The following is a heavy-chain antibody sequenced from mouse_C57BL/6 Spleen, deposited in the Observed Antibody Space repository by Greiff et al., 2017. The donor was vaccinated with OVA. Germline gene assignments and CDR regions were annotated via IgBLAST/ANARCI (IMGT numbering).Heavy chain of an antibody. CDR1: GFTFSDYG. V-gene: IGHV5-17*01. CDR3: ARRGTTVVARDYDMDY. D-gene: IGHD1-1*01. J-gene: IGHJ4*01. Sequence: EVKLVESGGGLVKPGGSLKLSCAASGFTFSDYGMHWVRQAPGKGLEWVAYISSGSSTIYYADTVKGRFTISRDNAKNTLFLQMTSLRSEDTAMYYGARRGTTVVARDYDMDYWGQGTSVTVSS. CDR2: ISSGSSTI.